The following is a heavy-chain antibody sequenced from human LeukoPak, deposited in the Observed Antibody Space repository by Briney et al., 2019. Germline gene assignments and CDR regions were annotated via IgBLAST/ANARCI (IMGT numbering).Heavy chain of an antibody. J-gene: IGHJ6*02. CDR1: GGSISSSGYY. CDR2: IYHSGST. CDR3: ARAELSHRGYHYGMDV. D-gene: IGHD1-14*01. Sequence: SVTLSLTCTVSGGSISSSGYYWNWIRQHPGKGLEWIGYIYHSGSTYYNPSLKSRVIIAADTSKNQLSLKLRSVTAADTAVYYCARAELSHRGYHYGMDVWGQGATVTVS. V-gene: IGHV4-31*03.